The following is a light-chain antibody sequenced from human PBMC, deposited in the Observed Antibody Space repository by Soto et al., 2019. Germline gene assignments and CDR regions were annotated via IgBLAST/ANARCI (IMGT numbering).Light chain of an antibody. V-gene: IGKV3-20*01. CDR1: QSVNNNY. Sequence: EIVLTQSPGTLSLSPGDRDTLSCRASQSVNNNYLAWYQQKPGQAPRLLIYAASSRATGLPDRFSGSGSGTDFTLTISRLEPEDFAVYYCQQYGSSVMYTFGQGTKLEIK. J-gene: IGKJ2*01. CDR2: AAS. CDR3: QQYGSSVMYT.